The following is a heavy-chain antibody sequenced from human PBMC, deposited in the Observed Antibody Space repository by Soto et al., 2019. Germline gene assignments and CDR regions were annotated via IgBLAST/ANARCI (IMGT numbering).Heavy chain of an antibody. Sequence: GESLKISCAASGFTFSSYSMNWVRQAPGKGLEWVSYISSSSSTIYYADSVKGRFTISRANAKNSLYLQMNSLRDEDTAVYYCARYPRYYDFWSGYPPPWFDPWGQGTLVTVSS. CDR2: ISSSSSTI. CDR1: GFTFSSYS. V-gene: IGHV3-48*02. CDR3: ARYPRYYDFWSGYPPPWFDP. D-gene: IGHD3-3*01. J-gene: IGHJ5*02.